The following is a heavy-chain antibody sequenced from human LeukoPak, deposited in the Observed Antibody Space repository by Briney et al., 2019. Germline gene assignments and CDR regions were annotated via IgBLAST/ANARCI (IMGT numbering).Heavy chain of an antibody. CDR1: GGSISSSRYY. CDR3: ARMEGLLLWFGELYLDYFDY. V-gene: IGHV4-39*01. J-gene: IGHJ4*02. D-gene: IGHD3-10*01. CDR2: IYYSGST. Sequence: SETLSLTCTVSGGSISSSRYYWGWIRQPPGKGLEWIGSIYYSGSTYYNPSLKSRVTISVDTSKNQFSLKLSSVTAADTAVYYCARMEGLLLWFGELYLDYFDYWGQGTLVTVSS.